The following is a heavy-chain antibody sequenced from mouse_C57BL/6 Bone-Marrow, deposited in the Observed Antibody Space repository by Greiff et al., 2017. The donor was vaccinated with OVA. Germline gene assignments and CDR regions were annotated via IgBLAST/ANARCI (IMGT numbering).Heavy chain of an antibody. D-gene: IGHD2-5*01. CDR1: GFTFSDYG. J-gene: IGHJ2*01. Sequence: EVMLVESGGGLVKPGGSLKLSCAASGFTFSDYGMHWVSQAPGKGLEWVAYISRGSSTIYYADTVKGRVTMSRDNAKNTLFLHMTSLRSEDAAMYYCARAYSNYKDYWGQGTTLTVSS. V-gene: IGHV5-17*01. CDR3: ARAYSNYKDY. CDR2: ISRGSSTI.